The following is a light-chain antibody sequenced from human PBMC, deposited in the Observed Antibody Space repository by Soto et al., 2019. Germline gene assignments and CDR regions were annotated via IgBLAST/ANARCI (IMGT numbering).Light chain of an antibody. CDR1: QSVSNN. J-gene: IGKJ5*01. CDR2: LAS. CDR3: QQYNYWPPVT. Sequence: EIVMTQSPATLSVSPGERATLSCRASQSVSNNLAWYQQKPGQAPRLLIYLASTRAPGIPARFSGSGSGTEFTLTISSLQSEDFALYFCQQYNYWPPVTFGQGTRLEIK. V-gene: IGKV3D-15*01.